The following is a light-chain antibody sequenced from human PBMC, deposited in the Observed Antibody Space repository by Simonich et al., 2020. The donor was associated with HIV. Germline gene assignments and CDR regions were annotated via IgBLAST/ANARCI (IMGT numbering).Light chain of an antibody. Sequence: EIVLTQSPATLSLSPGEIATLSCRASQSVSSYLAWYQQNPGQAPRLLIYDASNRATGIPARFSGSGSGTDFTLTISSLEPEDFAVYYCQQRSNWPLFGQGTKLEIK. V-gene: IGKV3-11*01. CDR1: QSVSSY. J-gene: IGKJ2*01. CDR2: DAS. CDR3: QQRSNWPL.